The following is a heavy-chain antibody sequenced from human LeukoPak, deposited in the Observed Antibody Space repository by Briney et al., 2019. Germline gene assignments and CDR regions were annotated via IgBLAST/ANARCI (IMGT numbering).Heavy chain of an antibody. D-gene: IGHD4-11*01. J-gene: IGHJ4*02. Sequence: GGSLRLSCATSGFTFSSSTFGSYTMNWVRQAPGKGLEWVSSISSTGTYIYHTDSVKGRFTISRDIANSLLYLQMNSLRADDTAVYYCARDLDYSTGFDYWGQGTLVTVSS. CDR2: ISSTGTYI. CDR1: GFTFSSSTFGSYT. CDR3: ARDLDYSTGFDY. V-gene: IGHV3-21*01.